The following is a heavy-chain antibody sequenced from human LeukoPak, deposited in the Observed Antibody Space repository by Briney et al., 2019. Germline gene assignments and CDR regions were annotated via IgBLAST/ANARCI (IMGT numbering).Heavy chain of an antibody. Sequence: GRSLRLSCSASGFTFSDYGMHWVRQAPGKGLEWGALISYDGSNKYYADSVKGRFTISRDTSKNTLHLQMDSLRVEDTAMYYCARYYGSGSLDYWGQGTLVTVSS. D-gene: IGHD3-10*01. J-gene: IGHJ4*02. V-gene: IGHV3-30*03. CDR2: ISYDGSNK. CDR1: GFTFSDYG. CDR3: ARYYGSGSLDY.